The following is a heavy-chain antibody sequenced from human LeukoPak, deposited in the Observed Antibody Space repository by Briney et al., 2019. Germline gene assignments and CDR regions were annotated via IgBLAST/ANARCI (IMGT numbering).Heavy chain of an antibody. CDR2: IYKVGNT. CDR3: ARGLIVGASGVWAFDI. J-gene: IGHJ3*02. CDR1: GFTVINNY. V-gene: IGHV3-66*01. Sequence: GGSLRLSCAASGFTVINNYMTWVRQAPGKGLEWVSVIYKVGNTYYADFVKSRFTISRDNSKNTLHLQMNSLRVEDTALYYCARGLIVGASGVWAFDIWGQGTMVTVSS. D-gene: IGHD1-26*01.